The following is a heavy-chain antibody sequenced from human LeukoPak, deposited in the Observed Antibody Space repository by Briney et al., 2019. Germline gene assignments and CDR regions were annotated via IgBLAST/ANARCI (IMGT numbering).Heavy chain of an antibody. CDR2: ISGSGGST. J-gene: IGHJ4*02. D-gene: IGHD6-19*01. CDR1: GFTFSSYA. Sequence: GGSLRLSCAASGFTFSSYAMSWVRQAPGKGLEWVSAISGSGGSTYYADSAKGRFTISRDNSKNTLYLQMNSLRAEDTAVYYCAKRDAVADFFDYWGQGTLVTVSS. V-gene: IGHV3-23*01. CDR3: AKRDAVADFFDY.